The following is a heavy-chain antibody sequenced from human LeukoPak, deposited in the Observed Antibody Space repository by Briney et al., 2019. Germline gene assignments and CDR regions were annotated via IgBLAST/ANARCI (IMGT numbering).Heavy chain of an antibody. J-gene: IGHJ4*02. D-gene: IGHD3-22*01. CDR2: ISGSGGST. CDR1: GFTFSSYA. Sequence: PGGSLRLSCAASGFTFSSYAMSWVRQAPGKGLEWVSAISGSGGSTYYADSVEGRFTISRDNSKNTLYLQMNSLRAEDTAVYYCATPYYDSSGYRVYYFDYWGQGTLVTVSS. CDR3: ATPYYDSSGYRVYYFDY. V-gene: IGHV3-23*01.